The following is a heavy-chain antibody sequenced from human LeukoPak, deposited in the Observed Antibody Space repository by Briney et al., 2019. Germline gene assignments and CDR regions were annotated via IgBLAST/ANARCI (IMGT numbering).Heavy chain of an antibody. V-gene: IGHV4-4*02. Sequence: SGTLSLTCAVSGGSISSSNWWSWVRQPPGKGLEWIGEVYHSGSTNYNPSLKSRVTISVDKSKNQFSLKLSSVTAADTAVYYCASTRGSSASRGFDIWGQGTMVTVSS. CDR3: ASTRGSSASRGFDI. J-gene: IGHJ3*02. CDR1: GGSISSSNW. D-gene: IGHD3-16*01. CDR2: VYHSGST.